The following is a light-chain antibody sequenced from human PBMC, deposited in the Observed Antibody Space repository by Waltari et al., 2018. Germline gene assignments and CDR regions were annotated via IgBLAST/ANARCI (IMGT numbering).Light chain of an antibody. CDR2: GAS. CDR1: QSVSRA. J-gene: IGKJ1*01. V-gene: IGKV3-20*01. Sequence: EIVLTQSPGTLSLSLGERATVSCRASQSVSRALAWYQQKPGQAPRLRIYGASTRATGIPDRFSCSGSGTDFSLTISRLEPDDFAVYYCQHYLRLPVTFGQGTTVEI. CDR3: QHYLRLPVT.